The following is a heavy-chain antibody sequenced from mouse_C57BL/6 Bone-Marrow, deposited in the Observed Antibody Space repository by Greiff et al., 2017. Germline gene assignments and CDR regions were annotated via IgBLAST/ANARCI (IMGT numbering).Heavy chain of an antibody. D-gene: IGHD3-1*01. J-gene: IGHJ3*01. V-gene: IGHV1-72*01. Sequence: QFQLQQPGAELVKPGASVKLSCKASGYTFTSYWMHWVKQRPGRGLEWIGRIGPNRGGTKYNEKFKSKATLTVDKPSSTAYNKSSSLTSEDAAVYYCASARSRGFAYWGQGTLVTVSA. CDR2: IGPNRGGT. CDR3: ASARSRGFAY. CDR1: GYTFTSYW.